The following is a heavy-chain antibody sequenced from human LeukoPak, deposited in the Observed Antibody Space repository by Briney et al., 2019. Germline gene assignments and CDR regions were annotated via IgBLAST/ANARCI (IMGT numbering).Heavy chain of an antibody. CDR3: AKDQRGYYYDSSEGY. J-gene: IGHJ4*02. Sequence: GGSLRLSCAASGFAFSSYAMSWVRQAPGKGLEWVSAISGSGGSTYYADSVKGRFTISRDNSKNTLYLQMNSLRAEDTAVYYCAKDQRGYYYDSSEGYWGQGTLVTVSS. V-gene: IGHV3-23*01. CDR2: ISGSGGST. D-gene: IGHD3-22*01. CDR1: GFAFSSYA.